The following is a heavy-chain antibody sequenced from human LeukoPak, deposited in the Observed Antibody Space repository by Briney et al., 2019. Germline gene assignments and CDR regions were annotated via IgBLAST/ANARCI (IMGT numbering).Heavy chain of an antibody. CDR2: IGGSTSRT. Sequence: SGGSLRLSCAAPGFTFSDYYMSWIGQAPGKGLEWVAYIGGSTSRTNYADSVKGRFTISRDNAKNSLYLQMNSLRAEDTSVYYCAIAKVYKWDYWGQGTLVTVSS. CDR1: GFTFSDYY. D-gene: IGHD1-1*01. J-gene: IGHJ4*02. V-gene: IGHV3-11*05. CDR3: AIAKVYKWDY.